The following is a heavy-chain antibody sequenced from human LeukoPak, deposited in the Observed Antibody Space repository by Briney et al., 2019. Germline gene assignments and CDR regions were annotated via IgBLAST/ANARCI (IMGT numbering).Heavy chain of an antibody. Sequence: SVKVSCTASGGTFSSYAISWVRQAPGQGLEWMGGIIPIFGTANYAQKFQGRVTITADESTSTAYMELSSLRSEDTAVYYCASNRDVEMATIEFDYWGQGTLVTVYS. CDR2: IIPIFGTA. V-gene: IGHV1-69*01. CDR1: GGTFSSYA. CDR3: ASNRDVEMATIEFDY. J-gene: IGHJ4*02. D-gene: IGHD5-24*01.